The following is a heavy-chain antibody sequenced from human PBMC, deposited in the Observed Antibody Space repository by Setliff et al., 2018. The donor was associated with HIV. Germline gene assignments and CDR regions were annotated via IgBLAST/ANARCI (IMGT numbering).Heavy chain of an antibody. CDR1: GPDFTDSV. CDR3: AIRPSGYASGQFAA. J-gene: IGHJ5*02. V-gene: IGHV1-58*02. D-gene: IGHD5-12*01. CDR2: IILDSGHT. Sequence: SVKVSCKAPGPDFTDSVMQWVRLAGGQRLEWIGWIILDSGHTDYAQRFQGRVTITSDMSTGTGYMELSSLISEDTAMYYCAIRPSGYASGQFAAWGQGTLVTVSS.